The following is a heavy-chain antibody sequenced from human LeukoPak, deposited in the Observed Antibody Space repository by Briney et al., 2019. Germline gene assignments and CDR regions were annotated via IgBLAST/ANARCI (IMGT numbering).Heavy chain of an antibody. Sequence: GGSLRLSCAASGFTFSNAWMSWVRQAPGKGLEWVGRIKSKTDGGTTDYAAPVKGRFTISRDDSKNTLYLQMNSLKTEDTAVYYCTTYDSSGYYYLEYFQHWGQGTLVTVSS. CDR3: TTYDSSGYYYLEYFQH. D-gene: IGHD3-22*01. CDR1: GFTFSNAW. CDR2: IKSKTDGGTT. J-gene: IGHJ1*01. V-gene: IGHV3-15*01.